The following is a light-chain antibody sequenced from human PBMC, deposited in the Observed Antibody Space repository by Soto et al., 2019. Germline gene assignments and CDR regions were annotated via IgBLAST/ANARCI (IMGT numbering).Light chain of an antibody. Sequence: DIRMTQSPSSLSASVGDRVTITCRASQTITTHLNWYQQKPGQVPKLLIYAASSLQSGLPSRFSASGSGTEFTLSISSLQREDFATYYCQQSYSTPYTFGQGTKLDI. J-gene: IGKJ2*01. CDR1: QTITTH. V-gene: IGKV1-39*01. CDR3: QQSYSTPYT. CDR2: AAS.